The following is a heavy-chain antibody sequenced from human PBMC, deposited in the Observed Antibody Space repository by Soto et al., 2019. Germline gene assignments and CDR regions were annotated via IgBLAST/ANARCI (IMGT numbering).Heavy chain of an antibody. V-gene: IGHV1-18*01. Sequence: GASVKVSCKASGYTFASYGISWVREAPGQGLEWMGWISAFNGNTNYAQKLKGRVTMTTDTSTSTAYMELRSLRSDDTAVYYCARVIQNRRYSGSYYPLHADSWGQGTLVTVSS. D-gene: IGHD1-26*01. CDR1: GYTFASYG. CDR3: ARVIQNRRYSGSYYPLHADS. CDR2: ISAFNGNT. J-gene: IGHJ4*02.